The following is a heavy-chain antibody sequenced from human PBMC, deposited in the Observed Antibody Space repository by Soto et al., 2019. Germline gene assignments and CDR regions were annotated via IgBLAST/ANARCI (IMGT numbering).Heavy chain of an antibody. J-gene: IGHJ4*02. D-gene: IGHD6-13*01. CDR3: ARSIAAAVDFDY. V-gene: IGHV1-18*01. CDR2: ISAYNGNT. CDR1: GYTFSSYG. Sequence: VASVKVSCKASGYTFSSYGISWVRRAPGQGLEWMGWISAYNGNTNYAQKLQGRVTRTTDTSTSTAYMELRSLRSDDTAVYYCARSIAAAVDFDYWGQGTLVTVSS.